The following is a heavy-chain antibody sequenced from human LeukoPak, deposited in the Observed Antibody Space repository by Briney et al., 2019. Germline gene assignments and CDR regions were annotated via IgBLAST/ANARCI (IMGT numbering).Heavy chain of an antibody. V-gene: IGHV3-48*03. CDR1: GFTFSSYE. D-gene: IGHD1-26*01. Sequence: GGSLRLSCAASGFTFSSYEMNWVRQAPGEGLEWVSYMSSSGSTIYYADSVKGRFTSSRDNAKNSLYLQMNSLRAEDTAVYYCASSPSGSYPGTFDYWGQGTLVTVSS. J-gene: IGHJ4*02. CDR3: ASSPSGSYPGTFDY. CDR2: MSSSGSTI.